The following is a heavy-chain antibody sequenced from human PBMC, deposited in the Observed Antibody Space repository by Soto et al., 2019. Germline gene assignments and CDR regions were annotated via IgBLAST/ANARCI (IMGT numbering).Heavy chain of an antibody. CDR2: IIPMLGVR. J-gene: IGHJ3*02. D-gene: IGHD2-21*01. Sequence: QVQLVQSGAEVKKPGSSVKVSCKDSGGTFSTYSMFWVRQAPGQGLEWMGRIIPMLGVRNFAQRFQDRVTITTDKSTATVHMELSSLRSEDTALYYCTIGSWSGEVFDIWGQGTMVTVSS. CDR1: GGTFSTYS. CDR3: TIGSWSGEVFDI. V-gene: IGHV1-69*02.